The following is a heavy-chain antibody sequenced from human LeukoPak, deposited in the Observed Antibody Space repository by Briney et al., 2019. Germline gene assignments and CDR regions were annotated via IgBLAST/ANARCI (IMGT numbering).Heavy chain of an antibody. Sequence: SETLSLTCTVSGGSISSYYWSWIRQPAGKGLEWIGRIYTSGSTNYNPSLKSRVTMSVDTSKNQFSLKLSSVTAADTAVYYCARVGSLSSGHNWFDPWGQGTLVTVSS. J-gene: IGHJ5*02. CDR3: ARVGSLSSGHNWFDP. CDR2: IYTSGST. D-gene: IGHD6-19*01. CDR1: GGSISSYY. V-gene: IGHV4-4*07.